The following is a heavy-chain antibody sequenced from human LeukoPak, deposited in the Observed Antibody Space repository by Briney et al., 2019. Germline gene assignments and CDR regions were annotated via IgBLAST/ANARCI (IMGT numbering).Heavy chain of an antibody. CDR2: ISCAGCSGATT. CDR1: GFTFTTYA. CDR3: ARGAVLQYSSSWYSHLFSDR. J-gene: IGHJ5*02. Sequence: PGGSLRLSCATSGFTFTTYAMNWVRQAPGKGLEWVSTISCAGCSGATTYYADSVKGRFTISRDNSKSTMSLEMNSLRGEDTAVYYCARGAVLQYSSSWYSHLFSDRWGQGTLVTVSS. D-gene: IGHD6-13*01. V-gene: IGHV3-23*01.